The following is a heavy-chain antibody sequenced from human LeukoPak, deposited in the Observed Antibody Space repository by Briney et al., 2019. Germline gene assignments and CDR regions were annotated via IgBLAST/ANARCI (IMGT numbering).Heavy chain of an antibody. CDR1: GGSISSSNW. V-gene: IGHV4-4*02. J-gene: IGHJ4*02. Sequence: PSETLSLTCAVSGGSISSSNWWSWVRQPPGKGLEWIGEIYHSGSTNYNPSLKSRVTISVDKSKNQFSLKLSSVTAADTAVYYCARVGGYDSSGRDYWGQGTLVTVSS. D-gene: IGHD3-22*01. CDR2: IYHSGST. CDR3: ARVGGYDSSGRDY.